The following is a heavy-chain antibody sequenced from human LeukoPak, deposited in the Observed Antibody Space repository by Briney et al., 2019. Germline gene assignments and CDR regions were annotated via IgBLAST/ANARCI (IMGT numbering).Heavy chain of an antibody. J-gene: IGHJ6*02. CDR2: IYYSGST. CDR1: GGSISSYY. V-gene: IGHV4-59*01. CDR3: ARAAPSYSSSWSYGMDV. D-gene: IGHD6-13*01. Sequence: SETLSLTCTVSGGSISSYYWSWIRQPPGKGLVWIGYIYYSGSTNYNPSLKSRVTISVDTSKNQFSLKLSSVTAADTAVYYCARAAPSYSSSWSYGMDVWGQGTTVTVSS.